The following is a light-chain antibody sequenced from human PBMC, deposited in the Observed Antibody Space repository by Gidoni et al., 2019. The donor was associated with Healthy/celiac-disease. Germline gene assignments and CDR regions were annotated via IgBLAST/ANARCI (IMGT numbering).Light chain of an antibody. V-gene: IGLV2-14*01. CDR1: SSDVGGYNY. CDR3: SSYTSSSTLVV. CDR2: YVS. Sequence: QSALTQHASVSGAPGQSSTISCTGPSSDVGGYNYVSWYRQHPGQAPKLMIYYVSNRPSGVSNRFSGSKSGNTASLTISGLQADDESDYFCSSYTSSSTLVVFGGGTKLTVL. J-gene: IGLJ2*01.